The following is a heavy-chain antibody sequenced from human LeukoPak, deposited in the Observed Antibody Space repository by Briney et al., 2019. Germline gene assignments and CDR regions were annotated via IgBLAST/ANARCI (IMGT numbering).Heavy chain of an antibody. CDR2: INPNSGGT. D-gene: IGHD3-10*01. Sequence: GASVKVSCKVSGYTLTEVSMHWVRQAPGKGLEWMGWINPNSGGTNYAQKFQGRVTMTRDTSISTAYMELSRLRSDDTAVYYCARDIRTSTYYYYMDVWGKGTTVTVSS. CDR1: GYTLTEVS. CDR3: ARDIRTSTYYYYMDV. V-gene: IGHV1-2*02. J-gene: IGHJ6*03.